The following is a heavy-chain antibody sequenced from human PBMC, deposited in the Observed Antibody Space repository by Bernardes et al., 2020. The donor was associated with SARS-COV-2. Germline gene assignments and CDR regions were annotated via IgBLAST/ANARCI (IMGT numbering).Heavy chain of an antibody. Sequence: GGSLRLSCVASGFTVSSNYMSWVRQAPGKGLEWVSAIYSGGSTYYADSAKGRFTISRDNSKNTLYLHMNSLRAEDTAVYYCARDCSSTSGYSYYGMDVWDQGTTVTITS. CDR2: IYSGGST. CDR1: GFTVSSNY. J-gene: IGHJ6*02. D-gene: IGHD2-2*02. V-gene: IGHV3-53*01. CDR3: ARDCSSTSGYSYYGMDV.